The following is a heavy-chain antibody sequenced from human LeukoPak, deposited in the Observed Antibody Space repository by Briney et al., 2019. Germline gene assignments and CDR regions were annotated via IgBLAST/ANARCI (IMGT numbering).Heavy chain of an antibody. CDR3: ARLAYCGADCYLPDY. D-gene: IGHD2-21*02. CDR2: INHSGST. J-gene: IGHJ4*02. CDR1: GGSFSGYY. Sequence: SETLSLTCAVYGGSFSGYYWSWIRQPPGKGLEWIGEINHSGSTNYNPSLKSRVTISVDTSKNQISLKLSSVTAADTAVYYCARLAYCGADCYLPDYWGQGTLVTVSS. V-gene: IGHV4-34*01.